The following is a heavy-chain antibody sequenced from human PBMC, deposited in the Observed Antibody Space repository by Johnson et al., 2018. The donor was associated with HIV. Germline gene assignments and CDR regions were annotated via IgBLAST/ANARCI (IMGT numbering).Heavy chain of an antibody. J-gene: IGHJ3*02. Sequence: QVQLVESGGGVVQPGRSLRLSCAASGFTFSSYGMHWVRQAPGKGLEWVAVISYDGSNKYYGDSVTGRFTISRDNTKNSLYLQMNSLRAEDTALYYCTHYSGSFYMGAFDIWGQGTMVTVSS. CDR2: ISYDGSNK. V-gene: IGHV3-30*19. CDR1: GFTFSSYG. D-gene: IGHD1-26*01. CDR3: THYSGSFYMGAFDI.